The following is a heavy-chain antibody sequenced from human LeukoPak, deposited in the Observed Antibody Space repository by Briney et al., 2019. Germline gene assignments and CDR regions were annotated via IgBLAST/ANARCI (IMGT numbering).Heavy chain of an antibody. D-gene: IGHD2/OR15-2a*01. Sequence: GGSLRLSCAASGFSFSSYEMNWVRQAPGKGLEWVSYIGSSGSTVYYADSVKGRFTTSRDSAKNSLYLQMNSLRDEDTAVYYCARDTPLYADSPDAFDIWGQGTMVTVSS. V-gene: IGHV3-48*03. CDR3: ARDTPLYADSPDAFDI. J-gene: IGHJ3*02. CDR1: GFSFSSYE. CDR2: IGSSGSTV.